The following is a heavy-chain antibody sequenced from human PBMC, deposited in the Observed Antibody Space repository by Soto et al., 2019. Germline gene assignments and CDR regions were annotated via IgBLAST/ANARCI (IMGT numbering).Heavy chain of an antibody. J-gene: IGHJ4*02. V-gene: IGHV4-59*12. D-gene: IGHD3-10*01. Sequence: PSETLSLTCTVSGGSISSYYWSWIRQPPGKGLEWIGYIHYSGSTKYDPSLKSRVTISVDKSKNQFSLNLSSVTAADTAVYYCARDQNGSGNYYTRYFDYWGQGTLVTVSS. CDR3: ARDQNGSGNYYTRYFDY. CDR2: IHYSGST. CDR1: GGSISSYY.